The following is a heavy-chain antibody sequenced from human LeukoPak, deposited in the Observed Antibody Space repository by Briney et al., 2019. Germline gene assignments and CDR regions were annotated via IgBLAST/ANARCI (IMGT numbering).Heavy chain of an antibody. CDR3: ARDRFTRGVTTYLFDY. D-gene: IGHD4-17*01. V-gene: IGHV4-59*01. Sequence: SETLSLTCSVSDVSISNSYWSWIRQPPGKGLEWIGYIYYSGSTNYNPSLKSRVTISVDTSKDQFSLKLSSVTAADTAVYYCARDRFTRGVTTYLFDYWGQGTLVTVSS. J-gene: IGHJ4*02. CDR1: DVSISNSY. CDR2: IYYSGST.